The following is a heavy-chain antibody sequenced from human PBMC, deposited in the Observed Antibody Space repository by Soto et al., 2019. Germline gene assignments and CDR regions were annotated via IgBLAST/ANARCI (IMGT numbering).Heavy chain of an antibody. CDR2: IIPILGIA. CDR1: GGTFSSYT. D-gene: IGHD3-22*01. V-gene: IGHV1-69*04. CDR3: ARENYYDSSGYFL. Sequence: SVKVSCKASGGTFSSYTISWVRQAPGQGLEWMGRIIPILGIANYAQKFQGRVTITADKSTSTAYMELSSLRSEDTAVYYCARENYYDSSGYFLWGQGTLVTVSS. J-gene: IGHJ4*02.